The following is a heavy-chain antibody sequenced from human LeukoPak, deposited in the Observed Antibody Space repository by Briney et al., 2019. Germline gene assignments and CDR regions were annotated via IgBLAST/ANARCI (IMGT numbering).Heavy chain of an antibody. CDR2: IHSGGTT. CDR1: GGSLNRFY. J-gene: IGHJ6*03. V-gene: IGHV4-4*07. Sequence: SETLSLTCTVSGGSLNRFYWAWIRQPAGRGLEWTGRIHSGGTTNYNPSLESRLTFSLDTSQNHFSLKLNSVTAADTAVYYCARDSPDGYTSGHYFYYLDVWSKGTTVTVSS. CDR3: ARDSPDGYTSGHYFYYLDV. D-gene: IGHD5-18*01.